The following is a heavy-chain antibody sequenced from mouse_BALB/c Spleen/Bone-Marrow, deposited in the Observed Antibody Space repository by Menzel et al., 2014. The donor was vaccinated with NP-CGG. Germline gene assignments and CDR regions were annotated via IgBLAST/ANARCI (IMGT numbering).Heavy chain of an antibody. CDR3: ARESLFTTGLYYAMDY. V-gene: IGHV1-31*01. J-gene: IGHJ4*01. CDR2: VDPYNGAT. D-gene: IGHD2-12*01. Sequence: EVQLVESGPELVKPGASVKLSCKASGYSFTGYYIHWVKQSHVKSLEWIGRVDPYNGATSYNQNFKDKASLTVDKSSSSAYMDLHGLTSEDSAVYYCARESLFTTGLYYAMDYWGQGTSVTVSS. CDR1: GYSFTGYY.